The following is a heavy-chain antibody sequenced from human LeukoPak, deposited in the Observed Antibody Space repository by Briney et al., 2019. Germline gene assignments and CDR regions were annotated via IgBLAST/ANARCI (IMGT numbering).Heavy chain of an antibody. V-gene: IGHV3-48*01. CDR2: ISSSSSTI. D-gene: IGHD3-22*01. CDR3: ARGAYYYED. J-gene: IGHJ4*02. CDR1: GFTFSSHS. Sequence: GGSLRLSCAASGFTFSSHSMNWVRQAPGKGLEWVSYISSSSSTIYYADSVKGRFTISRDNAKNSLYLQMNSLRAEDTAAYYCARGAYYYEDWGQGTLVTVSS.